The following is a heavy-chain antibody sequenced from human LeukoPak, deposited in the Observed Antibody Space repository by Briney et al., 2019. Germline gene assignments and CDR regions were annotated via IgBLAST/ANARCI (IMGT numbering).Heavy chain of an antibody. CDR1: GFTFSDYY. CDR3: ARDSRVATRGENLDY. J-gene: IGHJ4*02. Sequence: GSLRLSCAASGFTFSDYYMSWIRQAPGKGLGWVSYISSSGSTIYYADSVKGRFTISRDNAKNSLYLQMNSLRAEDTAVYYCARDSRVATRGENLDYWGQGTLVTVSS. D-gene: IGHD5-24*01. V-gene: IGHV3-11*01. CDR2: ISSSGSTI.